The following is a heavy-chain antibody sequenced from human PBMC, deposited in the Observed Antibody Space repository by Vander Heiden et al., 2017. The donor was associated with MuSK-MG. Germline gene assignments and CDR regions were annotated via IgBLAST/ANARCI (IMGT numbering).Heavy chain of an antibody. CDR1: GFTFSSYW. J-gene: IGHJ4*02. Sequence: EVQLVESGGGLVQPGGSLRLSCSASGFTFSSYWMSWVRQAPGKGLEWVANIKQDGSEKYYVDSVKGRFTISRDNAKNSLYLQMNSLRAEETAVYYCARGGPYYNFWSGGWDCWGQGTLVTVSS. V-gene: IGHV3-7*01. D-gene: IGHD3-3*01. CDR3: ARGGPYYNFWSGGWDC. CDR2: IKQDGSEK.